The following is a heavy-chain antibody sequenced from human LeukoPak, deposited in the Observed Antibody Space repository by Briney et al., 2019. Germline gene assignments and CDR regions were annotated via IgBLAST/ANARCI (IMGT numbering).Heavy chain of an antibody. J-gene: IGHJ5*02. CDR3: ARRVYGGKMHRWFDP. CDR2: IYYSGST. V-gene: IGHV4-39*01. CDR1: GGSISSSSYY. Sequence: KPSETLSLTCTVSGGSISSSSYYWGWIRPPPGKGLEWIGSIYYSGSTYYNPSLKSRVTISVDTSKNQFSLKLSSVTAADTAVYYCARRVYGGKMHRWFDPWGQGTLVTVSS. D-gene: IGHD4-23*01.